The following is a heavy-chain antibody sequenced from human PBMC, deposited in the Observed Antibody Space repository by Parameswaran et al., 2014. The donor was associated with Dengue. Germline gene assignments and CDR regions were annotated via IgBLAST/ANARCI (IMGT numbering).Heavy chain of an antibody. CDR3: ARESIAVAGFDY. Sequence: RWIRQPPGKGLEWVSVIYSGGSTYYADSVKGRFTISRHNSKNTLYLQMNSLRAEDTAVYYCARESIAVAGFDYWGQGTLVTVSS. CDR2: IYSGGST. J-gene: IGHJ4*02. D-gene: IGHD6-19*01. V-gene: IGHV3-53*04.